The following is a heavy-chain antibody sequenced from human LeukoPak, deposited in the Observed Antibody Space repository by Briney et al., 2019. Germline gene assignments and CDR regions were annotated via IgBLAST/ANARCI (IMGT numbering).Heavy chain of an antibody. Sequence: ASVKVSCKASGYTFTSYDINWVRQATGQGLEWMGWMNPNSGNTGYAQKFQGRVTMTRDTSISTAYMELSRLRSDDTAVYYCANTYDFWSGYRFDYWGQGTLVTVSS. CDR3: ANTYDFWSGYRFDY. D-gene: IGHD3-3*01. V-gene: IGHV1-8*01. CDR1: GYTFTSYD. CDR2: MNPNSGNT. J-gene: IGHJ4*02.